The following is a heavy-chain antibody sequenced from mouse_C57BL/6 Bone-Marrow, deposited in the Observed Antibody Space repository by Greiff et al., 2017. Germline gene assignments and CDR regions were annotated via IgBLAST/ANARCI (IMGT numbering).Heavy chain of an antibody. D-gene: IGHD1-1*01. CDR3: ARPLTTVVAPFGY. CDR2: IDPSDSET. CDR1: GYTFTSYW. Sequence: QVQLQQPGAELVRPGSSVKLSCKASGYTFTSYWMHWVKQRPIQGLEWIGNIDPSDSETHYNQKFKDKATLTVDKSSSTAYMQLSSLTSEDSAVYDCARPLTTVVAPFGYWGQGTTLTVSS. V-gene: IGHV1-52*01. J-gene: IGHJ2*01.